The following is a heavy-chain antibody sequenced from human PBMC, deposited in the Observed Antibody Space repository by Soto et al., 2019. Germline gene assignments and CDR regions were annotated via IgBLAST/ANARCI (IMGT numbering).Heavy chain of an antibody. D-gene: IGHD3-3*01. Sequence: SGPTLVNPTQTLTLTCTFSGFSLSTSGVGVGWIRQPPGKALEWLALIYWNDDKRYSPSLKSRLTITKDTSKNQVVLTMTNMDPVDTATYYCAHAGGTIFGVVFDYWGQGTLVTVSS. CDR2: IYWNDDK. CDR1: GFSLSTSGVG. J-gene: IGHJ4*02. V-gene: IGHV2-5*01. CDR3: AHAGGTIFGVVFDY.